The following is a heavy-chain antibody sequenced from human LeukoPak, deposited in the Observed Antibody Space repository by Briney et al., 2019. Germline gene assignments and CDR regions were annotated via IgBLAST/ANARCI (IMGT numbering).Heavy chain of an antibody. Sequence: PGGSLRLSCAASGFIFSSYGMHWVRQAPGKGLEYVSAISSNGGRTYYANSVKGRFTISRDNSRNTLYLQMGSLRAEDMAVYYCATYYYDSGGFHFHHWGQGTLVTVSS. CDR3: ATYYYDSGGFHFHH. D-gene: IGHD3-22*01. V-gene: IGHV3-64*01. J-gene: IGHJ1*01. CDR2: ISSNGGRT. CDR1: GFIFSSYG.